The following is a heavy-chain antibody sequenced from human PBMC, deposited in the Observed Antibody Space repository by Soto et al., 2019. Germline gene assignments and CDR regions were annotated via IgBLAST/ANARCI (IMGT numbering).Heavy chain of an antibody. CDR1: GFTFSSYA. V-gene: IGHV3-64*01. J-gene: IGHJ4*02. CDR2: ISGNGGST. CDR3: ARRGYGLYFDY. Sequence: EVQLVESGGSLVQPGGSLRLSFAASGFTFSSYAMHWVRQAPGKGLEYVSAISGNGGSTYYANSVKGRFTISRDNSKNTLYLPMGSLRAEDMAVYYCARRGYGLYFDYWGQGTLVTVSS. D-gene: IGHD3-10*01.